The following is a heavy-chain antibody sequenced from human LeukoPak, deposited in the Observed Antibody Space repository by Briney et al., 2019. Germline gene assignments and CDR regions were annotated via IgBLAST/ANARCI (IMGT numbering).Heavy chain of an antibody. V-gene: IGHV4-39*07. CDR1: GGSISSSSYY. J-gene: IGHJ3*01. CDR2: IYYSGST. D-gene: IGHD3-10*01. CDR3: ATQNDGVSGNLLAFDV. Sequence: PSETLSLTCTVSGGSISSSSYYWGWIRQPPGKGLEWIGSIYYSGSTYYNPSLKSRVTISVDTSKNQFSLKLSSVTAADTAVYFCATQNDGVSGNLLAFDVWGQGTMVTVPS.